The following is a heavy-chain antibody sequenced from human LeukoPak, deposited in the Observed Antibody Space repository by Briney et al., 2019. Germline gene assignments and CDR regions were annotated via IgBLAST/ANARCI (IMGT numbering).Heavy chain of an antibody. D-gene: IGHD2-2*01. Sequence: ASVKVSCKASGYTFTDYYMHWVQQAPGKGLEWMGLVDPEDGETIYAGKFQGRVTITADTSTDTAYMELSSLRSEDTAVYYCATDGLYCSSTSCSHALDDAFDIWGQGTMVTVSS. CDR1: GYTFTDYY. CDR2: VDPEDGET. V-gene: IGHV1-69-2*01. CDR3: ATDGLYCSSTSCSHALDDAFDI. J-gene: IGHJ3*02.